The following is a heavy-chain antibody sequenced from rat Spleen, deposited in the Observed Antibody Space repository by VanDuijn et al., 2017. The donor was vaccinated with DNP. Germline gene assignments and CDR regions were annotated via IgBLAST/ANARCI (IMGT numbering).Heavy chain of an antibody. Sequence: EVQLVESGGGLVQPGRSLKLSCVASGFSFSKYGMAWVRQAPTKGLEWVAYITYDGGSTYYRDSVKGRFTVSRDNAKSSLYLQMDSLRSEDTATYYCARRKNYGLSYYFDYWGQGVMVTVSS. CDR3: ARRKNYGLSYYFDY. CDR1: GFSFSKYG. V-gene: IGHV5-29*01. J-gene: IGHJ2*01. D-gene: IGHD1-6*01. CDR2: ITYDGGST.